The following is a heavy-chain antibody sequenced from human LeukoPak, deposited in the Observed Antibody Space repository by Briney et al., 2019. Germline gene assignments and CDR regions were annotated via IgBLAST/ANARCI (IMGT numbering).Heavy chain of an antibody. CDR1: GYIFSSYG. CDR3: ARASPDRYTWDAFDF. J-gene: IGHJ3*01. Sequence: ASVTVSCKASGYIFSSYGLSWVRQAPGQGLQWMGWISANNGYTDYAQMFQGRVTMTTDTSTSTAYMELRSLRSDDTAVYYCARASPDRYTWDAFDFWGQGTMVTVSS. CDR2: ISANNGYT. V-gene: IGHV1-18*01. D-gene: IGHD5-18*01.